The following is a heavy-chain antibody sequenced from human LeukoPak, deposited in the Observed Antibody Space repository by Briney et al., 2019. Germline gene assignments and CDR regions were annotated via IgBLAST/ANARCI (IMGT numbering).Heavy chain of an antibody. CDR2: IHSIGST. D-gene: IGHD6-19*01. CDR3: ATTSYISGWHWNFDY. Sequence: PSETLSLTCTLSGGSISSGSFLWDWIRQPPGKGLEWLGSIHSIGSTYYNPSLKSRLTMSVDTSKNQFSLKLSAVTAADTAVYYCATTSYISGWHWNFDYWGQGTLLTVSS. CDR1: GGSISSGSFL. J-gene: IGHJ4*02. V-gene: IGHV4-39*01.